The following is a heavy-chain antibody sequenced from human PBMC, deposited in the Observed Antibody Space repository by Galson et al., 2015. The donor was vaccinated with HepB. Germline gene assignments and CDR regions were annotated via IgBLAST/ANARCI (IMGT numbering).Heavy chain of an antibody. Sequence: SLRLSCAASGFTFSSYSMNWVRQAPGKGLEWVSSISSSSSYIYYADSVKGRFTISRDNAKNSLYLQMNSLRAEDTAVYYCARDLSRYCSGGSCLIPSYYFDYWGQGTLVTVSS. CDR2: ISSSSSYI. CDR1: GFTFSSYS. J-gene: IGHJ4*02. CDR3: ARDLSRYCSGGSCLIPSYYFDY. V-gene: IGHV3-21*01. D-gene: IGHD2-15*01.